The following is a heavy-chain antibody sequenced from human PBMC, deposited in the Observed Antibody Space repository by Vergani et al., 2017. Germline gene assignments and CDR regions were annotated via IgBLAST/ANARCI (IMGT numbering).Heavy chain of an antibody. V-gene: IGHV3-23*01. D-gene: IGHD3-22*01. CDR2: ISGSGGST. CDR3: AKEGGSGRQYYDAPYGMDV. Sequence: EVQLLESGGGLVQPGGSLRLSCAASGFTFSSYAMSWVRQAPGKGLEWVSAISGSGGSTYYADSVKGRFTISRDNSKNTLYLQMNSLRAEDTAVYYCAKEGGSGRQYYDAPYGMDVWGQGTTVTVSS. CDR1: GFTFSSYA. J-gene: IGHJ6*02.